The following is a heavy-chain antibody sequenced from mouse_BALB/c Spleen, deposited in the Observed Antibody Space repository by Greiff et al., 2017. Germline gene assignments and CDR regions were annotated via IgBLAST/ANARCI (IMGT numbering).Heavy chain of an antibody. Sequence: QVQLKQSGPELVRPGVSVKISCKGSSYTFTDYDMHWVKQSHAKSLEWIGVISTYYGNTNYNQKFKGKATMTVDKSSSTAYMELARLTSEDSAVYYCAKDGNYDYAMDYWGQGTSVTVSS. J-gene: IGHJ4*01. D-gene: IGHD2-1*01. CDR1: SYTFTDYD. V-gene: IGHV1S137*01. CDR3: AKDGNYDYAMDY. CDR2: ISTYYGNT.